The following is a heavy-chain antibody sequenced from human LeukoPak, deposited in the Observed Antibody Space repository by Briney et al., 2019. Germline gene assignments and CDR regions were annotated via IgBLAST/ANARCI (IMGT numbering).Heavy chain of an antibody. CDR2: ISSSSSYI. D-gene: IGHD2-2*02. V-gene: IGHV3-21*01. CDR3: ATTPYCSSTSCYRAFYFDY. CDR1: GFTFSSYS. J-gene: IGHJ4*02. Sequence: GGSLRLSCAASGFTFSSYSMNWVRQAPGKGLEWVSSISSSSSYIYYADSVKGRFTISRDNAKNSLYLQMNSLGAEDTAVYYCATTPYCSSTSCYRAFYFDYWGQGTLVTVSS.